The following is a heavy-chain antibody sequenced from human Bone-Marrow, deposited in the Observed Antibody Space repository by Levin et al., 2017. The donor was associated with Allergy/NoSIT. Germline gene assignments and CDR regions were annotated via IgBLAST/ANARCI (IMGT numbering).Heavy chain of an antibody. CDR2: IFSAGDT. CDR1: GFTFSNYD. J-gene: IGHJ6*02. D-gene: IGHD3-16*01. V-gene: IGHV3-13*01. CDR3: VRDTYHKFGLDG. Sequence: PGGSLRLSCAASGFTFSNYDMHWVRQPTGKGLEWVSTIFSAGDTDYPDSVKGRVTISRDNAKNSLYLHMNSLGAGDTAVYYCVRDTYHKFGLDGWGQGTTVTV.